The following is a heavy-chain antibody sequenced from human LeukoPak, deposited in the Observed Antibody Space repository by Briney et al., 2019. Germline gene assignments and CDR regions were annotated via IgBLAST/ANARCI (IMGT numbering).Heavy chain of an antibody. CDR3: ARAGHYDILTGAYYYYYYMDV. CDR2: INPNSGGT. V-gene: IGHV1-2*02. Sequence: GASVKVSCKASGYTFTGYYMHWVRQAPGQGLEWMGWINPNSGGTNYAQKFQGRVTMTRDTSVSTAYMELSRLRPDDTAVYYCARAGHYDILTGAYYYYYYMDVWGKGTTVTVSS. D-gene: IGHD3-9*01. CDR1: GYTFTGYY. J-gene: IGHJ6*03.